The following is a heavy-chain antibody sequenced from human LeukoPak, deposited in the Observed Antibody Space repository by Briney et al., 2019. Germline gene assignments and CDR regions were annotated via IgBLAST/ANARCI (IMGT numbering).Heavy chain of an antibody. CDR2: IIPIFGTA. Sequence: SVKVSCKASGGTFSSYAISWVRQAPGQGLEWMGGIIPIFGTANYAQKFQGRVTITADESTSTAYMELSSLRSEDTAVYYCAREATITMIVVVIAKGDAFDIWGQGTMVTVSS. CDR3: AREATITMIVVVIAKGDAFDI. CDR1: GGTFSSYA. V-gene: IGHV1-69*13. J-gene: IGHJ3*02. D-gene: IGHD3-22*01.